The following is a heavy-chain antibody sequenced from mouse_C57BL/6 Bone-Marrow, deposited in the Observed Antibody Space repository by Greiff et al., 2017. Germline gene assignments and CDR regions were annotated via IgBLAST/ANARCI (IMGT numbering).Heavy chain of an antibody. D-gene: IGHD2-1*01. CDR1: GYTFTSYW. V-gene: IGHV1-64*01. CDR2: IHPNSGST. J-gene: IGHJ2*01. CDR3: ARRAPFYYGNSYYFDY. Sequence: QVQLKQPEAELVKPGASVKLSCKASGYTFTSYWMHWVKQRPGQGLEWIGMIHPNSGSTNYNEKFKSKATLTVDKSSSTAYMQLSSLTSEDSAVYYCARRAPFYYGNSYYFDYWGQGTTLTVSS.